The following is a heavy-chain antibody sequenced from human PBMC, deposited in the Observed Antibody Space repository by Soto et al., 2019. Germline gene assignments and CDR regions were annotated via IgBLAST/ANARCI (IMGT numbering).Heavy chain of an antibody. CDR2: INPSGGST. Sequence: QVQLVQSGAEVKKPGASVKVSCKASGYTFTSYYMHWVRQAPGQGLEWMGIINPSGGSTSYAQKCQRRCTMTRDTSTSRDYRELSSLRSEDTAVYDCARSSYWCGDCSSDYWGQGTLVTVSS. CDR3: ARSSYWCGDCSSDY. D-gene: IGHD2-21*02. J-gene: IGHJ4*02. V-gene: IGHV1-46*01. CDR1: GYTFTSYY.